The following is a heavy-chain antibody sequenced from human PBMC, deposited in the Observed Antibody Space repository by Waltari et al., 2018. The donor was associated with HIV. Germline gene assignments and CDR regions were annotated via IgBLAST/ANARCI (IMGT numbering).Heavy chain of an antibody. CDR1: GFTFSSYG. CDR2: ISYDGSNK. CDR3: AKEKLSVAAAGMVDY. V-gene: IGHV3-30*18. J-gene: IGHJ4*02. Sequence: QVQLVESGGGVVQPGRSLRLSCAASGFTFSSYGMHWVRQAPGKGLEWVAVISYDGSNKYYADSVKGRFTISRDNSKNTLYLQMNSLRAEDTAVYYCAKEKLSVAAAGMVDYWGQGTLVTVSS. D-gene: IGHD6-13*01.